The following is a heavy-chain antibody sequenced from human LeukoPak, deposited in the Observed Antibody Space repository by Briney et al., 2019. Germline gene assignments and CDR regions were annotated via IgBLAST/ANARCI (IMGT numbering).Heavy chain of an antibody. D-gene: IGHD2-15*01. CDR3: AKSWAYSLDY. V-gene: IGHV3-7*01. CDR2: IKEDGSEE. Sequence: GSLRLSCAASGFTFSTYWMTWVRQAPGKGLDRVANIKEDGSEESYADSVRGRFTISRDNAKNSLYLQMNSLRAEDTAVYYCAKSWAYSLDYWGQGTLVTVSS. J-gene: IGHJ4*02. CDR1: GFTFSTYW.